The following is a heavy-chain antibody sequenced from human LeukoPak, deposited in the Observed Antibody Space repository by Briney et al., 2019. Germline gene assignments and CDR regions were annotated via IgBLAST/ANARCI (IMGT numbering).Heavy chain of an antibody. D-gene: IGHD3-3*01. CDR3: ARHLANDFWSGPSPSFDY. V-gene: IGHV4-39*01. CDR2: ISYSGST. CDR1: GGSPSSRNYY. J-gene: IGHJ4*02. Sequence: SETLSLTCSVSGGSPSSRNYYWGWIRQPPGKGLEWIGSISYSGSTYYNPSLQSRVTILVDTSKNQFSLRVSSVTAADTALYYCARHLANDFWSGPSPSFDYWGQGDLVTVSS.